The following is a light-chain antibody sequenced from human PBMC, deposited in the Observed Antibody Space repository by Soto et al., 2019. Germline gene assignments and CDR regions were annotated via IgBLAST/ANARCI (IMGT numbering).Light chain of an antibody. V-gene: IGKV1-13*02. J-gene: IGKJ4*01. CDR1: QDISSL. Sequence: AIQLTQSPSCLSASVGDRVTITCRASQDISSLFAWYQQRPGKVPKLLIYAASSLESGVPSRFSGSGSGTDFTLTISSLQPEDFATYYCQQLNSYPLTFGGGTKVDIK. CDR3: QQLNSYPLT. CDR2: AAS.